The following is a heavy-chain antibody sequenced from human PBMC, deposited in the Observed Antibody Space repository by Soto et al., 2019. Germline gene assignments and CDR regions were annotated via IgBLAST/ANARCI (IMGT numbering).Heavy chain of an antibody. CDR3: ASFRSSGCQGAFDI. CDR1: GYTFTSYG. Sequence: GASVKVSCKASGYTFTSYGISWVRQAPGQGLEWMGWISAYNGNTNYAQKLQGRVTMTTDTSTSTAYMELRSLRSDDTAVYYCASFRSSGCQGAFDIWGQGTMVTVSS. CDR2: ISAYNGNT. D-gene: IGHD6-19*01. J-gene: IGHJ3*02. V-gene: IGHV1-18*01.